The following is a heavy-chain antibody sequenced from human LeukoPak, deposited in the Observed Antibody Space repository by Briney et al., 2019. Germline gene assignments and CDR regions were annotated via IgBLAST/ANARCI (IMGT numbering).Heavy chain of an antibody. CDR2: ISYDGSNK. J-gene: IGHJ5*02. D-gene: IGHD6-19*01. V-gene: IGHV3-30*04. CDR3: AKESSGWEFGP. Sequence: PGGSLRLSCAASGFTFSSYTMHWVRQAPGKWLEWVAVISYDGSNKYYADSVKGRFTISRDNSKNTLYLQMNSLRAEDTAVYYCAKESSGWEFGPWGQGTLVTVSS. CDR1: GFTFSSYT.